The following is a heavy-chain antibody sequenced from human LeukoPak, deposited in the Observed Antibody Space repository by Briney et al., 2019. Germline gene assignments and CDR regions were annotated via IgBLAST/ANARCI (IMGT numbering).Heavy chain of an antibody. J-gene: IGHJ4*02. Sequence: ASVKVSCKASGHTFTGHYMNWVRQAPGQGLEWMGWTNSNSGGTNYAQKFQGRVTMTRDTSISTAYMELSRLRSDDTAVYYCARAWGTFYFDYWDQGTLVTVSS. CDR1: GHTFTGHY. D-gene: IGHD3-16*01. CDR3: ARAWGTFYFDY. V-gene: IGHV1-2*02. CDR2: TNSNSGGT.